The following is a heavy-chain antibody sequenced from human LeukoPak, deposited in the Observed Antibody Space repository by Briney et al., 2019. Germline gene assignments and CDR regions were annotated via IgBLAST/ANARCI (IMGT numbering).Heavy chain of an antibody. V-gene: IGHV4-34*01. CDR1: GGSFSGYY. D-gene: IGHD3-3*01. J-gene: IGHJ4*02. Sequence: SETLSLTCAVYGGSFSGYYWSWIRQPPGKGLEWIGEINHSGSTNYNPSLKSRVTMSVDTSKNQFSLKLSSVTAADTAVYYCARARGYYDFWSGYYYFDYWGQGTLVTVSS. CDR2: INHSGST. CDR3: ARARGYYDFWSGYYYFDY.